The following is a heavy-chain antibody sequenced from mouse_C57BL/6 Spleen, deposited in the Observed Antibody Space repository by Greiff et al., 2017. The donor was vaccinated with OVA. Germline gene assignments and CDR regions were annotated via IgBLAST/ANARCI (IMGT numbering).Heavy chain of an antibody. Sequence: VQLQQSGTVLARPGASVKMSCKTSGYTFTSYWMHWVKQRPGQGLEWIGAIYPGNSDTSYNQKFKGKAKLTAVTSASTAYMELSSLTNEDSAVYYCTRSGDYGSSPSYAMDYWGQGTSVTVSS. V-gene: IGHV1-5*01. CDR2: IYPGNSDT. J-gene: IGHJ4*01. CDR1: GYTFTSYW. CDR3: TRSGDYGSSPSYAMDY. D-gene: IGHD1-1*01.